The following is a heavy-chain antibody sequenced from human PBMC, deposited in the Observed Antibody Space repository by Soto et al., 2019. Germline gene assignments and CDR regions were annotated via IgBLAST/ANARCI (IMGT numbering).Heavy chain of an antibody. CDR1: GASTGSGGYY. Sequence: QVQLQESGPGLVKTSQTLSLTCTVSGASTGSGGYYWSWIRQHPGKGLEWIGYLYYTGSTYYSPSLKSRASISVDTSKNEFSLKLDSVTAADTAVYYCARAAYGDRGLAFDSWGQGTLVTVSS. V-gene: IGHV4-31*03. CDR2: LYYTGST. D-gene: IGHD4-17*01. J-gene: IGHJ4*02. CDR3: ARAAYGDRGLAFDS.